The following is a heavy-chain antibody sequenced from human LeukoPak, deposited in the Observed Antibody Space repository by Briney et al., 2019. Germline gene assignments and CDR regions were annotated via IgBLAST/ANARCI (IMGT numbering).Heavy chain of an antibody. CDR2: VFYTGST. CDR3: ARTYGDYVNWFDP. V-gene: IGHV4-39*01. CDR1: GGTISSSSYY. D-gene: IGHD4-17*01. Sequence: TPSETLSLTCTVSGGTISSSSYYWGWIRQPPGKGLEWIGSVFYTGSTYYNPSLKSRVTISVDTSKNQFSLKLSSVTAADTAVYYCARTYGDYVNWFDPWGQGTLVTVSS. J-gene: IGHJ5*02.